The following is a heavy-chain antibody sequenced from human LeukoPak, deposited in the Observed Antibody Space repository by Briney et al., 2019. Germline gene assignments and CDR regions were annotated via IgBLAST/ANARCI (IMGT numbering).Heavy chain of an antibody. Sequence: GGSLRLSCAASEFTFSSYAMSWVRQAPGKGLEWVAVISYDGSNKYYADSVKGRFTISRDNSKNTLYLQMNSLRAEDTSVYYCARGVVVVPAAMLIDYWGQGTLVTVSS. J-gene: IGHJ4*02. CDR1: EFTFSSYA. CDR2: ISYDGSNK. V-gene: IGHV3-30*04. CDR3: ARGVVVVPAAMLIDY. D-gene: IGHD2-2*01.